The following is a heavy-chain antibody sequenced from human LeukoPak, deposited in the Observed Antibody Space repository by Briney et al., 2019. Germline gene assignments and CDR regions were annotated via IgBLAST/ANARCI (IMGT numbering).Heavy chain of an antibody. D-gene: IGHD3-22*01. CDR3: AKGTAPLGRYYYDSSGYYESLDY. Sequence: PGGSLRLSCAASGFTFSSYAMSWVRQAPGKGLEWVSAISGSGGSTYYADSVKGRFTISRDNSKNTLYLQMNSLRAEDTAVYYCAKGTAPLGRYYYDSSGYYESLDYWGQGTLVTVSS. J-gene: IGHJ4*02. V-gene: IGHV3-23*01. CDR2: ISGSGGST. CDR1: GFTFSSYA.